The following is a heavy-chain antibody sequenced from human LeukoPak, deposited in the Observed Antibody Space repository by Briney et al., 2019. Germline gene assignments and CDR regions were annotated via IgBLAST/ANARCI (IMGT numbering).Heavy chain of an antibody. V-gene: IGHV3-74*01. CDR2: VDPDGATT. CDR3: TRVLAGRAGLMDV. J-gene: IGHJ6*02. Sequence: GGSLRLSCAASGFTLSNYWMHWVRQAPREGLVWVSRVDPDGATTNYADSVKGRFTTSRDNAKNTLYLQMNSLRADDTALYFCTRVLAGRAGLMDVWGRGTAVTVSS. CDR1: GFTLSNYW. D-gene: IGHD6-13*01.